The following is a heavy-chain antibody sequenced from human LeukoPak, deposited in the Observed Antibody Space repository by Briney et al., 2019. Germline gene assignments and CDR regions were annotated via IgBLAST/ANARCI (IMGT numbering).Heavy chain of an antibody. D-gene: IGHD7-27*01. CDR1: RYTFTDHY. Sequence: ASVQVSCKALRYTFTDHYFHWLRQAPGQGIEWMGWIHPGRGDTNIAQKFQGRVSLTRDMSNSTAYMELSRLTSDDTAVYYCARDHNWGPDYWGQGTLVSVSS. J-gene: IGHJ4*02. V-gene: IGHV1-2*02. CDR3: ARDHNWGPDY. CDR2: IHPGRGDT.